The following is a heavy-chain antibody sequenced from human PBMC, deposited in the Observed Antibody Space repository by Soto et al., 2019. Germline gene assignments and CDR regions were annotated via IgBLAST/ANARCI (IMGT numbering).Heavy chain of an antibody. CDR3: AKVQLERRMYWFDP. V-gene: IGHV3-23*01. D-gene: IGHD1-1*01. J-gene: IGHJ5*02. CDR1: GFTFSSYA. CDR2: ISGSGGST. Sequence: GGSLRLSCTASGFTFSSYAMSWVRQAPGKGLEWVSTISGSGGSTYYADSVKGRFTISRDNSKSTVYLQMNSLRAEDTAIYYCAKVQLERRMYWFDPWGQGTLVTVAA.